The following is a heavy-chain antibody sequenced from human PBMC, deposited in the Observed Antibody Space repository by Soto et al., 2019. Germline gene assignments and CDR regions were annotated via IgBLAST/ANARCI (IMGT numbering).Heavy chain of an antibody. Sequence: QVHLVQSGAEMKKPGASVKVSCKTSGYSFYTYGITWVRQAPGQGLEWMGWISVDNGKTNYAQKLQGRVTMTADTSTRTAYMEVRSLRSDDTAVYYCATRKYGVDSFDPWGQGTLVTVSS. D-gene: IGHD2-8*01. CDR3: ATRKYGVDSFDP. CDR2: ISVDNGKT. CDR1: GYSFYTYG. V-gene: IGHV1-18*01. J-gene: IGHJ5*02.